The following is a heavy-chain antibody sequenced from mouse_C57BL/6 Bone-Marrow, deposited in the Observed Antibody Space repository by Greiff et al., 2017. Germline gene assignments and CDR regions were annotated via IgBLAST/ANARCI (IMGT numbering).Heavy chain of an antibody. D-gene: IGHD1-1*01. Sequence: EVMLVESGGGLVQPGGSLKLSCAASGFTFSDYGMAWVRQAPRKGPEWVAFISNLAYSIYYADTVTGRFTISRENAKNTLYLEMSSLRSEDTAMYYCARVGSRYFDYWGQGTTLTVSS. J-gene: IGHJ2*01. CDR1: GFTFSDYG. CDR3: ARVGSRYFDY. V-gene: IGHV5-15*01. CDR2: ISNLAYSI.